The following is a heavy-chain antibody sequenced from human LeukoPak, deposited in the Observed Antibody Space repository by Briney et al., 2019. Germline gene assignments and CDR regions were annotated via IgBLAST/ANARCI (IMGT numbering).Heavy chain of an antibody. CDR3: ASDLVRAYYYDGSGGFDY. D-gene: IGHD3-22*01. V-gene: IGHV1-2*02. J-gene: IGHJ4*02. Sequence: ASVKVSCKASGYTFTGYYMHWVRQAPGQGLEWMGWINPNSGGTNYAQKFQGRVTMTRDTSIGTAYMELSRLRSDDTAVYYCASDLVRAYYYDGSGGFDYWGQGTLVTVSS. CDR2: INPNSGGT. CDR1: GYTFTGYY.